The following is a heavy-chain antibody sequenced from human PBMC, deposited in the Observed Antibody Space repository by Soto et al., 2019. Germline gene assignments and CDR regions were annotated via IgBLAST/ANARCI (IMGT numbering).Heavy chain of an antibody. CDR1: GFTFRRYW. CDR2: INNDGTST. Sequence: EVQLVESGGGLVQPGGSLRLSCAGSGFTFRRYWMHWVRQAPGKGLVWVSRINNDGTSTNYADSVKGRFTISRDNAKNTVYLQMINLGAESTAVYYCAGVDGSGNSCLFDYWGQGTLVTVSS. CDR3: AGVDGSGNSCLFDY. J-gene: IGHJ4*02. D-gene: IGHD2-15*01. V-gene: IGHV3-74*01.